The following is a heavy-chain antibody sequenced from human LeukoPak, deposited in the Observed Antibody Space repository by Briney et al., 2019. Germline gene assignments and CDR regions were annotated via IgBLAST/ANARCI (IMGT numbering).Heavy chain of an antibody. V-gene: IGHV3-64*01. D-gene: IGHD6-19*01. CDR1: GFTFSSYA. CDR3: ARGSSALGY. Sequence: GGSLRLSCAASGFTFSSYAMHWVRQAPGKGLEYVSAISSNGGSTYYANSVKGRFTISRDNSKNTLYLQMGSLRAEDMAVYYCARGSSALGYWGQGTLVTVSS. J-gene: IGHJ4*02. CDR2: ISSNGGST.